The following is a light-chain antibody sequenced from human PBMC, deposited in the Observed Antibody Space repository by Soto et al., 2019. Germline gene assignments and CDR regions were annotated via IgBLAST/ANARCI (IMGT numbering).Light chain of an antibody. V-gene: IGKV3-11*01. CDR2: DTS. CDR1: QSVSRN. CDR3: QQRYNWPPT. Sequence: EIVLTQSPGTLSLSPGERATLSCRASQSVSRNLVWYQQKPGQAPRLLIYDTSNRATDIPARFSGSGSGTDFTLTITSLEPEDFAVYYCQQRYNWPPTFGQGTRLEIK. J-gene: IGKJ5*01.